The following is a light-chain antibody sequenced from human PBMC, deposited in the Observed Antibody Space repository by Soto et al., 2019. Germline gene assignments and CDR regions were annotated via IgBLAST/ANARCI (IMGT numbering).Light chain of an antibody. V-gene: IGLV1-40*01. Sequence: QSVLAQPPSVSGAPGQSVTISGTGSSSNIGAHYDVHWYQQLPGTAPKLLIYVNSNRPSGVPDRFSGSKSGTSASLAITGLQAEDEADYYCQSYDNSLSVYVFGTGTKVTVL. CDR3: QSYDNSLSVYV. CDR2: VNS. CDR1: SSNIGAHYD. J-gene: IGLJ1*01.